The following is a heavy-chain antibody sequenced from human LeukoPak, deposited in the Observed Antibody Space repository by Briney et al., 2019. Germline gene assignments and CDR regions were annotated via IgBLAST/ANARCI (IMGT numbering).Heavy chain of an antibody. Sequence: SETLSLTCTVSGGSISSGSYYWRWIRQPAGKGLEWIGRIYTSGSTNYNPSLKSRATISVDTSKNQFSLKLSSVTAADTAVYYCARVIPTIEMATMEKDYWGQGTLVTVSS. J-gene: IGHJ4*02. CDR3: ARVIPTIEMATMEKDY. CDR2: IYTSGST. D-gene: IGHD5-24*01. V-gene: IGHV4-61*02. CDR1: GGSISSGSYY.